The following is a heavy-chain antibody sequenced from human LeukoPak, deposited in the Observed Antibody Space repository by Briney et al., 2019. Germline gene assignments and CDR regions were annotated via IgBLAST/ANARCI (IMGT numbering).Heavy chain of an antibody. CDR2: ISSSSSYT. CDR3: ARVLGYYDSSGYYPDAFDI. V-gene: IGHV3-11*05. J-gene: IGHJ3*02. Sequence: GGSLRLSCAASGFTFSDYYMSWIRQAPGKGLEWVSYISSSSSYTNYADSVKGRFTISRDNAKNSLYLQMNSLRAEDTAVYYCARVLGYYDSSGYYPDAFDIWGQGTMVTVSS. CDR1: GFTFSDYY. D-gene: IGHD3-22*01.